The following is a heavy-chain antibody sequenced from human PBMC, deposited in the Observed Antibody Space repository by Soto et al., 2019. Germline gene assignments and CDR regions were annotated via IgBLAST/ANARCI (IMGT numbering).Heavy chain of an antibody. CDR1: GFTFSSYG. V-gene: IGHV3-30*18. J-gene: IGHJ6*02. CDR3: AKDRGGYSDGYYYGVAV. D-gene: IGHD5-18*01. CDR2: ISYDGSNK. Sequence: GGSLRLSCAASGFTFSSYGMHWVRQAPCKGLEWVAVISYDGSNKYYADSVKGRFTISRDNSKNTLYLQMNSLRAEDTAVYYCAKDRGGYSDGYYYGVAVWGQGTTVTVSS.